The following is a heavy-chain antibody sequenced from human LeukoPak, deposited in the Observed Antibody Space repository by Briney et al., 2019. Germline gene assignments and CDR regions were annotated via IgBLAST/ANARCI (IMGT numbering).Heavy chain of an antibody. Sequence: PGGSLRLSCAASGFTFTTYSMNWVRQAPGKGLEWVSGISGSAGSTYYADSVKGRFTISRDNSKNTLFLQMNGLRAEDTAVYYCAKPPGLRRLDPWGQGTLVTVSS. V-gene: IGHV3-23*01. CDR3: AKPPGLRRLDP. CDR2: ISGSAGST. CDR1: GFTFTTYS. D-gene: IGHD5-12*01. J-gene: IGHJ5*02.